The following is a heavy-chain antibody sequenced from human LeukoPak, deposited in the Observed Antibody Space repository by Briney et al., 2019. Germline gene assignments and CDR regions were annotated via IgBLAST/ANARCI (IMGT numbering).Heavy chain of an antibody. CDR1: GGSISSSNW. D-gene: IGHD6-6*01. CDR3: ARYSSSNGRYYFDY. J-gene: IGHJ4*02. V-gene: IGHV4-4*02. CDR2: IYHSGST. Sequence: SETLSLTCAVSGGSISSSNWWSWVRQSPGKGLEWIGEIYHSGSTNYNPSLKSRVTISVDKSKNQFSLKLSSVTAADTAVYYCARYSSSNGRYYFDYWGQGTLVTVSS.